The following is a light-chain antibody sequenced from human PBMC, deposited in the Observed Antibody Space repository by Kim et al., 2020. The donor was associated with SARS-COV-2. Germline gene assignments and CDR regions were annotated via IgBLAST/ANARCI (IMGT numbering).Light chain of an antibody. Sequence: SYELTQPPSVSVSPGQKASMTCSGDKLGDKYVYWYQQKPGQSPVLVIYEDSKRPSGIPERFSASNSENTATLTISGTQAIDEADYYCQAWGSRTVVFGGGTQLTVL. J-gene: IGLJ2*01. CDR1: KLGDKY. CDR3: QAWGSRTVV. V-gene: IGLV3-1*01. CDR2: EDS.